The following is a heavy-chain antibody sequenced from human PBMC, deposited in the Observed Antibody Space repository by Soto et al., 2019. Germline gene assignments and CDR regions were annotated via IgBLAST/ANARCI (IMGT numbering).Heavy chain of an antibody. V-gene: IGHV3-30*03. D-gene: IGHD3-22*01. CDR2: ISYDGSNK. J-gene: IGHJ4*02. CDR3: AISYYDSSGYYYGSLYFDY. Sequence: GGSLRLSCAASGFTFSSYGMHWVRQAPGKGLEWVAVISYDGSNKYYADSVKGRFTISRDNSKNTLYLQMNSLRAEDTAVYYCAISYYDSSGYYYGSLYFDYWGQGTLVTVSS. CDR1: GFTFSSYG.